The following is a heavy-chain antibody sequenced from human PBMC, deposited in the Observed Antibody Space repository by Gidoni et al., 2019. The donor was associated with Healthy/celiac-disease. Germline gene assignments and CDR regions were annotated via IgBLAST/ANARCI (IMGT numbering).Heavy chain of an antibody. V-gene: IGHV3-66*01. CDR2: IYSGGST. CDR1: GFTVSSNY. J-gene: IGHJ4*02. CDR3: ARDPGPFLTGDRGYFDY. Sequence: EVQLVESGGGLVQPGGSLRLSCAASGFTVSSNYMSWVRQAPGKGLEWVSVIYSGGSTYYADSVKGRFTISRDNSKNTLYLQMNSLRAEDTAVYYCARDPGPFLTGDRGYFDYWGQGTLVTVSS. D-gene: IGHD3-9*01.